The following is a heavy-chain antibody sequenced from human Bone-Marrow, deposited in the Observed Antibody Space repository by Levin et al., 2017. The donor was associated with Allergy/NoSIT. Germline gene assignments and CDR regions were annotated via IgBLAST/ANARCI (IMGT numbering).Heavy chain of an antibody. Sequence: GASVKVSCKASGYTFTGYYMHWVRQAPGQGLEWMGWINPNSGGTNYAQKFQGRVTMTRDTSISTAYMELSRLRSDDTAVYYCARVIQTGTTSLDYWGQGTLVTVSS. D-gene: IGHD1-1*01. CDR2: INPNSGGT. V-gene: IGHV1-2*02. CDR3: ARVIQTGTTSLDY. J-gene: IGHJ4*02. CDR1: GYTFTGYY.